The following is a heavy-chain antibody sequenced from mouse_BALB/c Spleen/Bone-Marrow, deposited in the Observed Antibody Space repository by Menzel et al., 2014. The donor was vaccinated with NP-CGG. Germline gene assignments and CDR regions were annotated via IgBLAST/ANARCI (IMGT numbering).Heavy chain of an antibody. CDR2: INPGSGGT. J-gene: IGHJ2*01. CDR3: ARGITTGYFDY. Sequence: QVQLQQSGAELVRPGTSVKVSCKASGYAFTNYLIEWVKQRPGQGLEWIGVINPGSGGTNYNEKFKGKATLTVDKSSSTAYMQLSSLTSDDSAVYFCARGITTGYFDYWGQGTTLTVSS. V-gene: IGHV1-54*01. CDR1: GYAFTNYL. D-gene: IGHD1-1*01.